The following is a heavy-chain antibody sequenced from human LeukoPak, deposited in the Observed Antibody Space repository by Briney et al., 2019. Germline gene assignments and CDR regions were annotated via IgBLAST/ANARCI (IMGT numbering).Heavy chain of an antibody. CDR2: ISSSSSYI. V-gene: IGHV3-21*01. J-gene: IGHJ6*03. D-gene: IGHD6-19*01. CDR1: GFTFSSYA. CDR3: ARQGYSSGRKTDYYYYMDV. Sequence: GGSLRLSCAASGFTFSSYAMSWVRQAPGKGLEWVSSISSSSSYIYYADSVKGRFTISRGNAKNSLYLQMNSLRAEDTAVYYCARQGYSSGRKTDYYYYMDVWGKGTTVTVSS.